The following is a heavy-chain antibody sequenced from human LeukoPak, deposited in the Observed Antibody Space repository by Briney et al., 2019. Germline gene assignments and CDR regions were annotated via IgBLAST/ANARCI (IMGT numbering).Heavy chain of an antibody. V-gene: IGHV3-21*01. CDR2: ISSSSSYI. D-gene: IGHD3-22*01. Sequence: GGSLRLSCAASGFTLSSYSMNWVRQAPGKGLEWVSSISSSSSYIYYADSVKGRFTISRDNAKNSLYLQMTSLRAEDTAVYYCARSYDSSGYFSYYYYGMDVWGQGTTVTVSS. J-gene: IGHJ6*02. CDR3: ARSYDSSGYFSYYYYGMDV. CDR1: GFTLSSYS.